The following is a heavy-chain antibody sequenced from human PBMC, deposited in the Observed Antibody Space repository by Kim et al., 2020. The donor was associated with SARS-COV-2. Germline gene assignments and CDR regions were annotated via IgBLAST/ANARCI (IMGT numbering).Heavy chain of an antibody. CDR1: GYTFTSYG. CDR2: ISAYNGNT. CDR3: ARDFPLWDYVWGTQGNNFDY. Sequence: ASVKVSCKASGYTFTSYGISWVRQAPGQGLEWMGWISAYNGNTNYAQKLQGRVTMTTDTSTSTAYMELRSLRSDDRAVYYCARDFPLWDYVWGTQGNNFDYWGQGTLVTVSS. J-gene: IGHJ4*02. D-gene: IGHD3-16*01. V-gene: IGHV1-18*01.